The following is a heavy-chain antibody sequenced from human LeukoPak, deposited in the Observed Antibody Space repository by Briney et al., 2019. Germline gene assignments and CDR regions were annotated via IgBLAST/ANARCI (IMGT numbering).Heavy chain of an antibody. CDR3: ARVGDYGDYN. CDR1: GFTFRGYW. Sequence: PGGSLRLSCAASGFTFRGYWMHWVRQAPGKGLVWVSRINSDGGSINYADSVKGRFTISRDNAENTLYLQMNSLRAEDTAVYFCARVGDYGDYNWGQGALVTVFS. D-gene: IGHD4-17*01. V-gene: IGHV3-74*01. CDR2: INSDGGSI. J-gene: IGHJ4*02.